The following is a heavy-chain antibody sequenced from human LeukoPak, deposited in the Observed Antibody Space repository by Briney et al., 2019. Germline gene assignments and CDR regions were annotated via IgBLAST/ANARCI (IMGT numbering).Heavy chain of an antibody. V-gene: IGHV4-34*01. J-gene: IGHJ4*02. CDR2: INHSGSA. Sequence: SETLSLTCAVYGGSFSGYYWSWIRRPPGKGLEWIGEINHSGSANYNPSLKSRVTISVDTPKNQFSLKLSSVTAADTAVYYCARGKNLADYWGQGTLVTVSS. CDR1: GGSFSGYY. CDR3: ARGKNLADY.